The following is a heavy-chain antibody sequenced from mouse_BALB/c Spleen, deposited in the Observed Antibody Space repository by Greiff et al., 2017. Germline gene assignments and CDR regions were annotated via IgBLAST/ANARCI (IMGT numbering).Heavy chain of an antibody. CDR3: AREAYYGSSYYAMDY. CDR2: ISSGGST. Sequence: EVKLVESGGGLVKPGGSLKLSCAASGFTFSSYAMSWVRQTPEKRLEWVASISSGGSTYYPDSVKGRFTIYRDNARNILYLQMSSLRSEDTAMYYCAREAYYGSSYYAMDYWGQGTSVTVSS. D-gene: IGHD1-1*01. CDR1: GFTFSSYA. V-gene: IGHV5-6-5*01. J-gene: IGHJ4*01.